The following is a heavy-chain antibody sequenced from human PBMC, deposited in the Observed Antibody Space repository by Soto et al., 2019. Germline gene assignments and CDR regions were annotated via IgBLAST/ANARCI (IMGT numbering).Heavy chain of an antibody. Sequence: PSXXLSXXXXVSGGSXSXYYWXXXXQPXXXGLEWIGYIYYSGSTNYNPSLKSRVTISVDTSKNQFSLKLSSVTAADTAVYYCAREGPSTSSYSSSWSFDYWGQGTLVTVSS. CDR2: IYYSGST. CDR3: AREGPSTSSYSSSWSFDY. V-gene: IGHV4-59*12. J-gene: IGHJ4*02. D-gene: IGHD6-13*01. CDR1: GGSXSXYY.